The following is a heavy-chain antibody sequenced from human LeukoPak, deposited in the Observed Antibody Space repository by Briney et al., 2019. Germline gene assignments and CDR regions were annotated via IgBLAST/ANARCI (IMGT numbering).Heavy chain of an antibody. J-gene: IGHJ4*02. V-gene: IGHV3-66*02. CDR3: ARGYCFNGNCPFAFDY. D-gene: IGHD2-8*01. Sequence: GGSLRLSCAASGFTVSNSYMAWVRQAPGKGLEWGSIMYIGGNTFHADSVKGRFTISRDNSENTLDLQMNSLTAEDTAVYYCARGYCFNGNCPFAFDYWGQGSLVTVSS. CDR2: MYIGGNT. CDR1: GFTVSNSY.